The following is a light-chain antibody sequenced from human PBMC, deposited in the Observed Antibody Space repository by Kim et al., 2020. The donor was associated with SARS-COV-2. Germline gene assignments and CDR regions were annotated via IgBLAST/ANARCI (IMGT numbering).Light chain of an antibody. CDR2: AAS. CDR1: HDINNH. Sequence: DFQMTQSPLSLSASVGDGITITCRASHDINNHLAWYQQKPGKAPRLLIYAASALQSGVPARFSGSRAGTDFTLTISRLQPEDVKTYYCQKYSSAPWTFGQGTKVDSK. V-gene: IGKV1-27*01. J-gene: IGKJ1*01. CDR3: QKYSSAPWT.